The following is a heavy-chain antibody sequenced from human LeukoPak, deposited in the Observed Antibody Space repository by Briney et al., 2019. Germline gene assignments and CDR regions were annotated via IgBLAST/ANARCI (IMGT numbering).Heavy chain of an antibody. V-gene: IGHV1-69*04. J-gene: IGHJ4*02. D-gene: IGHD1-26*01. CDR1: GGTFSSYA. Sequence: ASVKVSCKASGGTFSSYAISWVRQAPGQGLEWMGRIIPILGIANYAQKFQGRVTITADKSTSTAYMELSSLRSEDTAVYYCAIIRTYSGSYSPFDYWGQGTLVTVSS. CDR3: AIIRTYSGSYSPFDY. CDR2: IIPILGIA.